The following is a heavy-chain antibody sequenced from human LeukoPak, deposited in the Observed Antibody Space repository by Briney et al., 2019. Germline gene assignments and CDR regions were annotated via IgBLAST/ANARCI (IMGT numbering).Heavy chain of an antibody. Sequence: PGGSLRLSCAASGFPVSSNCMTWVRQAPGKGLEWVSAISNNGGYTYYADSVQGRFTISRDNSKSTLCLQMNSLRAEDTAVYYCAKQLGYCSDGSCYFPYWGQGTLVTVSS. D-gene: IGHD2-15*01. CDR1: GFPVSSNC. J-gene: IGHJ4*02. CDR2: ISNNGGYT. CDR3: AKQLGYCSDGSCYFPY. V-gene: IGHV3-23*01.